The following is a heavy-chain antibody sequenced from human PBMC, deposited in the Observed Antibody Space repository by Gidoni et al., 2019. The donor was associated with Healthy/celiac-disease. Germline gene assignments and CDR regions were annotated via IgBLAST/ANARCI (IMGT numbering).Heavy chain of an antibody. D-gene: IGHD6-13*01. J-gene: IGHJ3*02. V-gene: IGHV4-39*01. CDR2: IYYSGST. Sequence: QLQLQESGPGLVKPSETLSLTCTVSGGSISSSSYYWGWIRQPPGKGLEWIGSIYYSGSTYYNPSLKSRVTISVDTSKNQFSLKLSSVTAADTAVYYCARHVTAAGSRPTGFDIWGQGTMVTVSS. CDR1: GGSISSSSYY. CDR3: ARHVTAAGSRPTGFDI.